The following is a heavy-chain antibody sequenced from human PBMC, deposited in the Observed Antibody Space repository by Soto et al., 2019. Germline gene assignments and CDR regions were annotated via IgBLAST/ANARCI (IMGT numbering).Heavy chain of an antibody. CDR3: ARAYSGRLPSRADYYYAMDV. Sequence: PGGSLRLSCAASGFSFSTYDMHWVRQVSGKGLEWVSAIGSADDPYYLGSVKGRFTISRENDKNSLYLQMNSLRAGDTAVYYCARAYSGRLPSRADYYYAMDVRGLGTTVTVSS. J-gene: IGHJ6*02. CDR2: IGSADDP. D-gene: IGHD2-15*01. CDR1: GFSFSTYD. V-gene: IGHV3-13*05.